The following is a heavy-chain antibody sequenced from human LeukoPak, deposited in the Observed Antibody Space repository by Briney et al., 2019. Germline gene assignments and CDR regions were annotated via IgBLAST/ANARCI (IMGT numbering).Heavy chain of an antibody. CDR2: INPNSGGT. CDR3: ARSPTAMVMGDFDY. J-gene: IGHJ4*02. D-gene: IGHD5-18*01. V-gene: IGHV1-2*02. CDR1: GYTFTGYY. Sequence: ASVKVSCKASGYTFTGYYMHWVRQAPGQGLEWMGWINPNSGGTNYAQKFQGRVTMTRDTSISTAYMELSRLRSDDTAVYYCARSPTAMVMGDFDYWGQGTLVTVSS.